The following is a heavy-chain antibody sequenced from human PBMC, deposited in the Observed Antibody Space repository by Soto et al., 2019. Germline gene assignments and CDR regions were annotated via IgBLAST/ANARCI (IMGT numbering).Heavy chain of an antibody. CDR3: AKDRRKTYYYGSGSPGSLSYYYGMDV. V-gene: IGHV3-23*01. CDR1: GFTFSSYA. Sequence: GGSLRLSCAASGFTFSSYAMSWVRQAPGKGLEWVSAISGSGGSTYYADSVKGRFTISRDNSKNTLYLQMNSLRAEDTAVYYCAKDRRKTYYYGSGSPGSLSYYYGMDVWGQGTTVTVSS. D-gene: IGHD3-10*01. CDR2: ISGSGGST. J-gene: IGHJ6*02.